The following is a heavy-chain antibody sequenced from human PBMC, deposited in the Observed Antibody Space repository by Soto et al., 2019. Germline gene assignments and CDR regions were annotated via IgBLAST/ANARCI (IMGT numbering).Heavy chain of an antibody. D-gene: IGHD3-10*01. CDR2: ISGYNGKT. CDR1: GYTLTRYG. Sequence: SLKGYCTTSGYTLTRYGVGWVRQANRQGLEWMGWISGYNGKTKYAQTLQGRVTMTADTSTSTVYLELRGLRPDDTAVYFCARDKMIDDYGLGTYDYWGQGTTVTVSS. J-gene: IGHJ4*02. CDR3: ARDKMIDDYGLGTYDY. V-gene: IGHV1-18*04.